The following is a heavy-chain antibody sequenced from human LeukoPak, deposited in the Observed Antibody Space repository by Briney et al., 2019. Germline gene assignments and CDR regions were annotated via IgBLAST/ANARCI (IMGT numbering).Heavy chain of an antibody. D-gene: IGHD3-22*01. CDR2: IYTSGST. CDR3: ARATYYYDSSPFDY. J-gene: IGHJ4*02. CDR1: GGSISSGSYY. Sequence: SETLSLTCTVSGGSISSGSYYWSWIRQPAGKGLEWIGRIYTSGSTNYNPSLKSRVTISVDTSKNQFSLKLSSVTAADTAVYYCARATYYYDSSPFDYWGQGTLVTVSS. V-gene: IGHV4-61*02.